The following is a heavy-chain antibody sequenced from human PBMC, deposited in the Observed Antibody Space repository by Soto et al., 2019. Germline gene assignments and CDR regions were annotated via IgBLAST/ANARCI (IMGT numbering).Heavy chain of an antibody. J-gene: IGHJ3*02. CDR2: ISAYNGNT. V-gene: IGHV1-18*01. Sequence: ASVKVSCKASGYTFTSYGISWVRQAPGQGLEWMGWISAYNGNTNYAQKIQGRVTMTTDTSTSTAYMELRSLRSDDTAVYYCAGFYYDILTGLFPGAFDIWGQGTMVTVSS. D-gene: IGHD3-9*01. CDR3: AGFYYDILTGLFPGAFDI. CDR1: GYTFTSYG.